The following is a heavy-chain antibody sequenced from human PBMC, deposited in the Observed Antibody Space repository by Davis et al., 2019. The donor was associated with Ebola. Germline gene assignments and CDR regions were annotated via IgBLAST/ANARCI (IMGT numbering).Heavy chain of an antibody. CDR1: GYSFTSYW. V-gene: IGHV5-51*01. CDR2: IYPGDSYT. J-gene: IGHJ6*02. D-gene: IGHD4-11*01. CDR3: ARHSSYSNYYYGMDV. Sequence: GESLKISCKGSGYSFTSYWIGWVRQMPGKGLEWMGIIYPGDSYTRYSPSFQGQVTISADKSISTAYLQWSSLKASDTAMYYCARHSSYSNYYYGMDVWGQGTTVTVSS.